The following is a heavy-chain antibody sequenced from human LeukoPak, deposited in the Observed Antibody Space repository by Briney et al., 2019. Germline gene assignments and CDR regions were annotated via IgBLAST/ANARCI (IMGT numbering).Heavy chain of an antibody. Sequence: ASVKVSCKASGGTFSSYATSWVRQAPGQGLEWMGRIIPIFGTANYAQKFQGRVTITADKSTSTAYMELSSLRSEDTAVYYCARDEEIVVVITTKFDYWGQGTLVTVSS. CDR1: GGTFSSYA. D-gene: IGHD3-22*01. CDR2: IIPIFGTA. CDR3: ARDEEIVVVITTKFDY. V-gene: IGHV1-69*06. J-gene: IGHJ4*02.